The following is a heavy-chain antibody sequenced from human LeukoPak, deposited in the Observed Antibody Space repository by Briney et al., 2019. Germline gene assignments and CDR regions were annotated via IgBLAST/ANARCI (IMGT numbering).Heavy chain of an antibody. V-gene: IGHV3-21*01. J-gene: IGHJ4*02. CDR3: ARGNGH. Sequence: GGSLRLSCVASGFTFSNSAMAWVRQAPGKGLEWVSVISSSGTSTYYADSVKGRFTISRDNAKNSLYLQMNSLRAEDTAVYYCARGNGHWGQGTLVTVSS. D-gene: IGHD2-8*01. CDR2: ISSSGTST. CDR1: GFTFSNSA.